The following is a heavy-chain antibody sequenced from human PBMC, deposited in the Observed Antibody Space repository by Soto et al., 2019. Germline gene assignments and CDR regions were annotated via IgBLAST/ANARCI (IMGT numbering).Heavy chain of an antibody. CDR1: GGSTTSDY. CDR3: VRDLNGSGDY. CDR2: IFHSLGA. J-gene: IGHJ4*02. V-gene: IGHV4-59*01. Sequence: PSETLSLTCTVSGGSTTSDYWSWIRQPPGKGLEWLGYIFHSLGAKYNPSLGSRGTISLDTSKDQLSLSLRSVTAADTAIYFCVRDLNGSGDYWGQGTLVTVSS. D-gene: IGHD3-10*01.